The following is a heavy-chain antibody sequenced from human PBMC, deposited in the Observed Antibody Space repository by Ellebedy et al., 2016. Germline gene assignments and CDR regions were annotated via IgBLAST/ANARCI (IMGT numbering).Heavy chain of an antibody. V-gene: IGHV3-66*01. CDR2: IYAGGST. Sequence: GGSLRLSCVVSGFSVSSNYLSWVRQAPGKGLEWVSVIYAGGSTFYADPVKGRFTISRDNSKNTLYLQMNSLRAEDTAVYYCARGNTIPGPEPLDYWGQGTLITVSS. CDR1: GFSVSSNY. D-gene: IGHD1-14*01. CDR3: ARGNTIPGPEPLDY. J-gene: IGHJ4*02.